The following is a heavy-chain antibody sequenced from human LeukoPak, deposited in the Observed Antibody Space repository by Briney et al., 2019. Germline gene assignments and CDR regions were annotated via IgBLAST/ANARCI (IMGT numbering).Heavy chain of an antibody. CDR3: ARRGSDIGDDP. Sequence: SETLSLTCAVSGYSISSGYYWGWIRQPPGKGLEWIGSIYHSGSTYYNPPLKSRVTISVDTSKNQFSLKLSSVTAADTAVYYCARRGSDIGDDPWGQGTLVTVSS. V-gene: IGHV4-38-2*01. D-gene: IGHD2-15*01. J-gene: IGHJ5*02. CDR2: IYHSGST. CDR1: GYSISSGYY.